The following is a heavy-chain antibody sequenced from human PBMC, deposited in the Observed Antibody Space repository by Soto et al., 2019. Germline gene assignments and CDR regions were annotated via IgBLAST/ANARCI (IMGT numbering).Heavy chain of an antibody. D-gene: IGHD4-4*01. CDR3: AREAGKVSFDY. J-gene: IGHJ4*02. Sequence: QVHLVQSGGGVVQPGRSLRLSCAVSGFTFSSYGMHWVRQAPGKGLEWVAVISYDGNNKYYTDSVKGRFTISRDNSKNTLYLQTNFLRTEDTAAYYCAREAGKVSFDYWGQGTLVTVSS. CDR2: ISYDGNNK. CDR1: GFTFSSYG. V-gene: IGHV3-30*03.